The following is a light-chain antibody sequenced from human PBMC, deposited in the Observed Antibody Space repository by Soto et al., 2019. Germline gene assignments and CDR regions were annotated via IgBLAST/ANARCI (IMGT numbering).Light chain of an antibody. J-gene: IGLJ3*02. CDR2: DVR. CDR1: SRDVGGYNY. CDR3: SSYTASGALV. V-gene: IGLV2-14*03. Sequence: QSAVTQPASVSGSPGQSITISCTGTSRDVGGYNYVSWYQQHPDKAPKLLIFDVRSRPSGISNRFSGSKSGNTASLTISGLQAADGAGYYCSSYTASGALVFGGGTKLTVL.